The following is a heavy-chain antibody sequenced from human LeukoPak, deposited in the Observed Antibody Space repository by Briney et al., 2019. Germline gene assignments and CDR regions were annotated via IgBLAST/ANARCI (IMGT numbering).Heavy chain of an antibody. CDR1: GGTFTSYD. V-gene: IGHV1-8*01. CDR3: ARGYSSSWYSRSVGDEDY. J-gene: IGHJ4*02. Sequence: ASVKVSCKASGGTFTSYDINWVRQATGQGLEWMGWMNPNSGNTGYAQKFQGRVTMTRNTSISTAYMELSSLRSEDTAVYYCARGYSSSWYSRSVGDEDYWGQGTLVTVSS. D-gene: IGHD6-13*01. CDR2: MNPNSGNT.